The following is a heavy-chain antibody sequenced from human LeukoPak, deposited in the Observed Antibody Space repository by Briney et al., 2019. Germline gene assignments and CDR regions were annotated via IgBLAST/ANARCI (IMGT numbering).Heavy chain of an antibody. D-gene: IGHD3-16*02. J-gene: IGHJ6*02. V-gene: IGHV1-69*13. Sequence: GASVTVSCTASGGTFSSYAISWVRQAPGQGLEWMGGIIPIFGTANYAQKFQGRATITADESTSTAYMELSSLRSEDTAVYYCARALSDYYYGMDVWGQGTTVTVSS. CDR3: ARALSDYYYGMDV. CDR1: GGTFSSYA. CDR2: IIPIFGTA.